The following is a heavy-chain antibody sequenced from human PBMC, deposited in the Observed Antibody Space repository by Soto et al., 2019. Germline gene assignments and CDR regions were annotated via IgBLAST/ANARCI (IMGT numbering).Heavy chain of an antibody. CDR2: ISGGGGST. J-gene: IGHJ6*02. CDR3: AKAVTLVRGINPYSYGLDV. Sequence: GGSLRLSCAVSGFPFSSYVMTWVRQAPGKGLEWVSVISGGGGSTNYAESVKSRFTISRDNSENTLYLQMNSLRAEDTAVYYCAKAVTLVRGINPYSYGLDVLGQGTTVTVSS. CDR1: GFPFSSYV. V-gene: IGHV3-23*01. D-gene: IGHD3-10*01.